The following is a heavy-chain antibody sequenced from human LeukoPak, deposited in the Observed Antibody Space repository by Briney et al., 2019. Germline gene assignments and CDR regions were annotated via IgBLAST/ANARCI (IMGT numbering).Heavy chain of an antibody. J-gene: IGHJ3*02. CDR3: AREGAAAATDAFDI. D-gene: IGHD6-13*01. Sequence: GGSLRLSCAASGFTFSSYWMHCVRQAPGKGLVWVSRINSDGSSTSYADSVKGRFTISRDNAKNTLYLQMNSLRAEDTAVYYCAREGAAAATDAFDIWGQGTMVTVSS. CDR2: INSDGSST. V-gene: IGHV3-74*01. CDR1: GFTFSSYW.